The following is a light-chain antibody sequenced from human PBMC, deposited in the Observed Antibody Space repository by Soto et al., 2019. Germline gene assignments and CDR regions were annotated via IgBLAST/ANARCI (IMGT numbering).Light chain of an antibody. CDR3: QVWDSGSAHVV. J-gene: IGLJ2*01. V-gene: IGLV3-21*04. CDR2: SDT. CDR1: NIGSKG. Sequence: SYELTQPPSVSVAPGKTASISCGGNNIGSKGVHWYQQKPGQAPVLVIDSDTDLPPVIPERFSGSNSAILATLTISRVEAGDEDDYYCQVWDSGSAHVVFGGGTKVTVL.